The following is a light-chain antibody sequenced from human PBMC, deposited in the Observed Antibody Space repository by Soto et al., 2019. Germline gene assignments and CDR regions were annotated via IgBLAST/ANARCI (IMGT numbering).Light chain of an antibody. CDR1: QSVSSSY. J-gene: IGKJ1*01. Sequence: EIVLTQSPGTLSLSPGERATLSCRASQSVSSSYLAWYQQQPGQAPRLLIYGTSSRATGIPDRFSGSGSGTDFTLTISRLEPEDFAVSYCQQYGSSSWTFGQGTKVDIK. CDR3: QQYGSSSWT. CDR2: GTS. V-gene: IGKV3-20*01.